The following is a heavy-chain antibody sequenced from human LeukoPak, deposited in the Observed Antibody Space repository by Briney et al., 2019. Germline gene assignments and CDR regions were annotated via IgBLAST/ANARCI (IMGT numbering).Heavy chain of an antibody. D-gene: IGHD3-22*01. CDR2: MHPNSGNT. J-gene: IGHJ5*02. Sequence: ASVKVSCRASGYTFTSYDINWVRQATGRGLEWMGWMHPNSGNTGYAQKFHGRVTMTRNTSISTTYMELSSLTSEDTAVYYCARTYYYDSSGYYNWFDPWGQGTLVTVSS. CDR3: ARTYYYDSSGYYNWFDP. CDR1: GYTFTSYD. V-gene: IGHV1-8*01.